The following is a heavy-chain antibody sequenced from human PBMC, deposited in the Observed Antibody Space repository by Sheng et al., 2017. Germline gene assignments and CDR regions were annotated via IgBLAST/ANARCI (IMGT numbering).Heavy chain of an antibody. J-gene: IGHJ5*02. V-gene: IGHV3-7*01. CDR2: IRQDGSET. D-gene: IGHD3-3*02. Sequence: EVQLVESGGGLVRPGGSLRLSCVASGFTFSDFWMNWIRQAPGKGLEYVAKIRQDGSETYYVDSVQGRFTISRDNAKNSLYLQMNNLRAEDTAVYYCASEGIFEHWGQGTLVIVSS. CDR3: ASEGIFEH. CDR1: GFTFSDFW.